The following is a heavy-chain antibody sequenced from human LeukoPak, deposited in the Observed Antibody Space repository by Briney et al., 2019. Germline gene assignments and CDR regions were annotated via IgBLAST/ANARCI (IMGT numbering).Heavy chain of an antibody. J-gene: IGHJ3*02. V-gene: IGHV1-18*01. CDR3: ARTGYYDSTHAFDI. D-gene: IGHD3-22*01. CDR1: GYTFTSYG. CDR2: ISAYNGNA. Sequence: ASVKVSCKASGYTFTSYGISWVRQAPGQGLEWMGWISAYNGNANYAQKLQGRVTMTTDTSTSTAYMELRSLRSDDTAVYYCARTGYYDSTHAFDIWGQGTMVTVSS.